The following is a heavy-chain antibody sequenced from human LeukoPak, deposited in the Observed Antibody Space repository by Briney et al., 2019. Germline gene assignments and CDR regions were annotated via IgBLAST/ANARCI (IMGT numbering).Heavy chain of an antibody. D-gene: IGHD6-19*01. V-gene: IGHV4-34*01. J-gene: IGHJ4*02. CDR2: INHSGST. CDR3: ARQFITGAVAGVDY. CDR1: GGSFSGYY. Sequence: PSEPLSLTCAVYGGSFSGYYWSGCRQPPGKGLEWFGEINHSGSTNYNPSLKSRVTISVDTSKNQFSLKLSSVTAADTAVYYCARQFITGAVAGVDYWGQGTLVTVSS.